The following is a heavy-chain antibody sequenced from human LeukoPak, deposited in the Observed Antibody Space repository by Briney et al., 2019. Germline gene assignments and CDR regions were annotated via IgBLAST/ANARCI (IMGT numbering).Heavy chain of an antibody. Sequence: GGSLRLPCAASGFTFSSYVMHWVRQAPGKGLEWVAVIWYDGSNKYYADSVKGRFTISRDNSKNTLYVQMNSLRAEDTAVYYCARDRQAYGDYPDAFDIWGQGTMVTVSS. V-gene: IGHV3-33*01. CDR1: GFTFSSYV. J-gene: IGHJ3*02. CDR3: ARDRQAYGDYPDAFDI. D-gene: IGHD4-17*01. CDR2: IWYDGSNK.